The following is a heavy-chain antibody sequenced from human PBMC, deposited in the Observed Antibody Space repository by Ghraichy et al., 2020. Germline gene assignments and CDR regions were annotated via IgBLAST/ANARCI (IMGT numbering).Heavy chain of an antibody. CDR3: TWLRLY. D-gene: IGHD5-12*01. CDR1: GFTFSDAW. J-gene: IGHJ4*02. CDR2: IKTKTDGGTA. V-gene: IGHV3-15*01. Sequence: GGSLRLSCATSGFTFSDAWMSWVRQAPGKGLEWVGRIKTKTDGGTAEYAAPVKGRFTMSRDDSKSTLYLQMNSLETEDTAVYYCTWLRLYWGQGTLVTVSS.